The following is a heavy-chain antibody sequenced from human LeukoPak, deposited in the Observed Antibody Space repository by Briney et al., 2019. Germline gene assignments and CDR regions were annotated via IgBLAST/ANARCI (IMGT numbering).Heavy chain of an antibody. Sequence: GASVKVSCKASGGTFSSYAISWVRQAPGQGLEWMGGIIPIFGTANYAQKFQGRVTITTDESTSTAYMELSSLRSEDTAVYYCARVNSRVGFLFDHWGLGTLVTVSS. J-gene: IGHJ4*02. CDR1: GGTFSSYA. CDR2: IIPIFGTA. V-gene: IGHV1-69*05. D-gene: IGHD2/OR15-2a*01. CDR3: ARVNSRVGFLFDH.